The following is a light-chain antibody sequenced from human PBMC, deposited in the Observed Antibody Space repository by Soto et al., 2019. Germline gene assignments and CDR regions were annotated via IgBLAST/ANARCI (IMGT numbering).Light chain of an antibody. V-gene: IGKV3-15*01. CDR2: GAS. Sequence: ETLMTQSPATLSVSPGDRATLSCRASESVGTNLAWYQQRPGQAPRLLVYGASYTSSGIPARFSGSGSGTEFNLTISSLQSEDFAVYYCQQYNNWGRTFGQGTKVEIK. J-gene: IGKJ1*01. CDR3: QQYNNWGRT. CDR1: ESVGTN.